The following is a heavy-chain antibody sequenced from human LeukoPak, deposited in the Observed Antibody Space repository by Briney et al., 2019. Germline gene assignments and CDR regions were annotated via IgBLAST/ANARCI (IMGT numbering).Heavy chain of an antibody. D-gene: IGHD3-3*01. Sequence: GGSLRLSCAASGFTFSSYWMSWVRQAPGKGLEWVANIKQDGSEKYYVDSVKGRFTISRDNAKNSLYLQMNSLRAEDTAVYYCAREQKPLPLYYDFWSHYGMDVWGQGTTVTVSS. V-gene: IGHV3-7*01. CDR2: IKQDGSEK. J-gene: IGHJ6*02. CDR3: AREQKPLPLYYDFWSHYGMDV. CDR1: GFTFSSYW.